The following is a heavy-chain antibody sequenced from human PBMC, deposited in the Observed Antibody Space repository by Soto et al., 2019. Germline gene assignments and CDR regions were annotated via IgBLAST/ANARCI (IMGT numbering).Heavy chain of an antibody. CDR1: GGAFSGYY. D-gene: IGHD2-15*01. J-gene: IGHJ5*02. Sequence: QVQLQQWGAGLLKPSETLSLTCAVYGGAFSGYYWSWIRQPPGKGLEWIGEINHSGSTNYNPSLNSRVTISVDTSKNQFSLKMSSVTAAATAVYYCARALKICSGGSCHRPNWFDPWGQGTLVTVSS. V-gene: IGHV4-34*01. CDR2: INHSGST. CDR3: ARALKICSGGSCHRPNWFDP.